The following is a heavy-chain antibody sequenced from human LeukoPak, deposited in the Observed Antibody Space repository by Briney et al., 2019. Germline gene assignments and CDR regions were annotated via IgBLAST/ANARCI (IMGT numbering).Heavy chain of an antibody. V-gene: IGHV3-23*01. CDR3: VKGRISEDGLDF. Sequence: GGSLRLSCAASGLTFSRSAMTWVRQTPGKGLDWVSSISPSGNTYYADSVKGRFTISRDNSKNMLYLQMNSLRAEDTAVYYCVKGRISEDGLDFWGQGTLVTVSS. CDR1: GLTFSRSA. D-gene: IGHD6-13*01. J-gene: IGHJ4*02. CDR2: ISPSGNT.